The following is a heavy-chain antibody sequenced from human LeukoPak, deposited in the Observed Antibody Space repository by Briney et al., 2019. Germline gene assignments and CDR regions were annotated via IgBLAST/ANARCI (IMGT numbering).Heavy chain of an antibody. J-gene: IGHJ4*02. CDR3: ARGPPTYYYDSSGYTFDY. V-gene: IGHV1-46*01. CDR2: INPSGGST. D-gene: IGHD3-22*01. Sequence: GASVKVSCKASGYTFTSYYMHWVRQAPGQGLEWMGIINPSGGSTSYAQKFQGRVTMTRDTSTSTVYMELSSLRSEDTAVYYCARGPPTYYYDSSGYTFDYWGQGTLVTVSS. CDR1: GYTFTSYY.